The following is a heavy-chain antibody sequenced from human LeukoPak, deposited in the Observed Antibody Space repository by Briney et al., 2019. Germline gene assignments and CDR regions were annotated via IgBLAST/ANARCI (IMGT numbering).Heavy chain of an antibody. CDR2: IYPGDSDT. CDR1: GYSFTSYW. D-gene: IGHD3-22*01. J-gene: IGHJ4*02. V-gene: IGHV5-51*01. Sequence: GESLKISCKGSGYSFTSYWIGWVRQMPGKGLEWMGIIYPGDSDTRCSPSFQGQVTISADKSISTAYLQWSSLKASDTAMYYCARSTFGYDSSGYPLDYWGQGTLVTVSS. CDR3: ARSTFGYDSSGYPLDY.